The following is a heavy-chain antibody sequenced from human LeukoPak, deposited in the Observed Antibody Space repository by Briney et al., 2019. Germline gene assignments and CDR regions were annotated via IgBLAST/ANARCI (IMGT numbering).Heavy chain of an antibody. D-gene: IGHD2-15*01. CDR3: ARDGYCSGGSCAENWFDP. J-gene: IGHJ5*02. V-gene: IGHV3-30-3*01. CDR2: ISYDGSNK. Sequence: TGGSLRLSCAASGFTFSSYAMHWVRQAPGKGLEWVAVISYDGSNKYYADSVKGRFTISRDNSKNTLYLQMNSLRAEDTAVYYCARDGYCSGGSCAENWFDPWGQGTLVTVSS. CDR1: GFTFSSYA.